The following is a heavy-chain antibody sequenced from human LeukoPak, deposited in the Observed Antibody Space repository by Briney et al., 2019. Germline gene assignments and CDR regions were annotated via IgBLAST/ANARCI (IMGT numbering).Heavy chain of an antibody. J-gene: IGHJ4*02. CDR2: IYYTGSS. V-gene: IGHV4-59*02. D-gene: IGHD3-10*01. Sequence: SETLSLTCTVSGGSVSDYYWSWIRQSPGKGLEWIGYIYYTGSSSYNPSLRSRVTISADTSKNQSSLKLSSVTAADTAVYYCAREARGGHFDYWGQGTLVTVSS. CDR1: GGSVSDYY. CDR3: AREARGGHFDY.